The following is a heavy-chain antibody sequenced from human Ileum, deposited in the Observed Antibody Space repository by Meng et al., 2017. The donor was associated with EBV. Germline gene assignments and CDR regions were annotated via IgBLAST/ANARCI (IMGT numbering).Heavy chain of an antibody. CDR3: LRGSGGSV. J-gene: IGHJ1*01. D-gene: IGHD3-10*01. CDR1: GDSITNHNW. CDR2: IPHRGSS. Sequence: RDPGPALVKPLETLSLTCAFSGDSITNHNWWAWVRQPPGKGLEWIGGIPHRGSSAYNPSLKSRVSMSIDKSKNQFSLKLTSVTAADTAVYHCLRGSGGSVWGQGTLVTVSS. V-gene: IGHV4-4*02.